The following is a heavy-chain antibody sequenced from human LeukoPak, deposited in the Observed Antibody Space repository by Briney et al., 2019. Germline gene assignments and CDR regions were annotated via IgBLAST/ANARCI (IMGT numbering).Heavy chain of an antibody. CDR2: INHSGST. J-gene: IGHJ4*02. CDR1: GGSFSGYY. Sequence: SETLSLTRAVYGGSFSGYYWSWIRQPPGKGLEWIGEINHSGSTNYNPSLKSRVTISVDTSKNQFSLKLSSVTAADTAVYYCARGRKLIFDYWGQGTLVTVSS. D-gene: IGHD1-14*01. CDR3: ARGRKLIFDY. V-gene: IGHV4-34*01.